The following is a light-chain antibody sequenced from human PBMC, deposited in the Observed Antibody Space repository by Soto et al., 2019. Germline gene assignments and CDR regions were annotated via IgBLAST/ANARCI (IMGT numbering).Light chain of an antibody. Sequence: QSALTQPASVSGSPGQWIAISCTGSSSDVGIYNYVSWYQQHPGKVPKLIIYDVTNRPSGVSNRFSGSKSGNTASLTISGLQAEDEADYYCSSYTTSSTRVFGTGTKVTVL. V-gene: IGLV2-14*03. CDR2: DVT. CDR1: SSDVGIYNY. J-gene: IGLJ1*01. CDR3: SSYTTSSTRV.